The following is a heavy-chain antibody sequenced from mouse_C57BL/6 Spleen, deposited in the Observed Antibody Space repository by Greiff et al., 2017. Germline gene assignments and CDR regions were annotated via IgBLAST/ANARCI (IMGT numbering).Heavy chain of an antibody. CDR2: IHPHSGST. V-gene: IGHV1-64*01. Sequence: QVQLQQPGAELVKPGASVKLSCKASGYTFTSYWMHWVKQRPGQGLEWIGMIHPHSGSTNYNEKFKSKATLTVDKSSSTAYMQLSSLTSEGSAVYSCARRTYYCKGLAIDYWGQGTSVTVSS. D-gene: IGHD2-10*01. CDR1: GYTFTSYW. CDR3: ARRTYYCKGLAIDY. J-gene: IGHJ4*01.